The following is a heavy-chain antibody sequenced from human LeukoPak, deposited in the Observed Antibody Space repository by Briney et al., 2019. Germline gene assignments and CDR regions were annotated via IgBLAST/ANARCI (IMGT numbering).Heavy chain of an antibody. D-gene: IGHD3-3*01. CDR2: INPIFGTA. CDR1: GGTFSSYA. V-gene: IGHV1-69*05. CDR3: ARFGVVIGYDY. J-gene: IGHJ4*02. Sequence: ASVKVSCRASGGTFSSYAISWVRQAPGQGLEWMGRINPIFGTANYAQKFQGRVTITTDESTSTAYMELSSLRSEDTAVYYCARFGVVIGYDYWGQGTLVTVSS.